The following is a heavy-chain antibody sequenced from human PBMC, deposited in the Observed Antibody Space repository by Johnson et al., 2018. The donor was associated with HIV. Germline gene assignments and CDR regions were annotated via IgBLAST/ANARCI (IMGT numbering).Heavy chain of an antibody. V-gene: IGHV3-7*01. CDR3: AKDKDAFDI. CDR1: GFIFSSYW. CDR2: INQDESEK. Sequence: VQLVESGGGLVQPGGSLRLSCAASGFIFSSYWMSWVRQAPGKGLEWVANINQDESEKYYVDSVKGRFTISRDNSKNTLYLQMNSLRAEDTAVYYCAKDKDAFDIWGQGTMVTVSS. J-gene: IGHJ3*02.